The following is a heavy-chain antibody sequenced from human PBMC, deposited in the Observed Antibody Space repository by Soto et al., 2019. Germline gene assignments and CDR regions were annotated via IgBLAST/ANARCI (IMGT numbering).Heavy chain of an antibody. CDR2: ISKSDYT. CDR3: AREDSIIIPAVSDF. D-gene: IGHD2-2*01. V-gene: IGHV3-21*06. CDR1: GFALNNYG. Sequence: PGGSLRLSCTVSGFALNNYGINWVRQAPGKGLEWVSSISKSDYTYYSDSVKGRFTISRDNAKNSVSLQMNTLRVEDTAVYYCAREDSIIIPAVSDFWGQGTLVTASS. J-gene: IGHJ4*02.